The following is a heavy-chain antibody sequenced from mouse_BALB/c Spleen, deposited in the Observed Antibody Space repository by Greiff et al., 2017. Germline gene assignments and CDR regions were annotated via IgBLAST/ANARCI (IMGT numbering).Heavy chain of an antibody. Sequence: DVKLVESGGGLVQPGGSRKLSCAASGFTFSSFGMHWVRQAPEKGLEWVAYISSGSSTIYYADTVKGRFTISRDNPKNTLFLQMTSLRSEDTAMYYCARGEGGSGYFDYWGQGTTLTVSS. CDR3: ARGEGGSGYFDY. V-gene: IGHV5-17*02. D-gene: IGHD1-1*02. CDR1: GFTFSSFG. CDR2: ISSGSSTI. J-gene: IGHJ2*01.